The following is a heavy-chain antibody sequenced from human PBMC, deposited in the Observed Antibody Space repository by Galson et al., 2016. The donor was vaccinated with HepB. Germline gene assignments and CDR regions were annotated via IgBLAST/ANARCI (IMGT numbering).Heavy chain of an antibody. D-gene: IGHD3-22*01. J-gene: IGHJ4*02. Sequence: SVKVSCKASGYTFTRYDIHWVRQAPGQGLEWMGVINPSGGSTKDTQKFQGRVTMTRDTSTTTVYMELSSLRSEDTAVYFCARGGYYDSSGSLRYWGQGTLVTVSS. CDR1: GYTFTRYD. CDR2: INPSGGST. V-gene: IGHV1-46*01. CDR3: ARGGYYDSSGSLRY.